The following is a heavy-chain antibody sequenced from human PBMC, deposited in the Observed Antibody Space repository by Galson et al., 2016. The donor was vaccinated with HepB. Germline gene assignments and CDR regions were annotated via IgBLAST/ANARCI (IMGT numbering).Heavy chain of an antibody. Sequence: SVTVSCKASGYIFTRYYMHWVRQVPGQGLEWMGIIDPSGGTTNYAQTFQGRVTMTRDTSTSTVYLELSSLRSEDTAVYYCAREGVVVVPAANIGFDPWGQGTLVTVSP. J-gene: IGHJ5*02. D-gene: IGHD2-2*01. CDR3: AREGVVVVPAANIGFDP. CDR1: GYIFTRYY. V-gene: IGHV1-46*01. CDR2: IDPSGGTT.